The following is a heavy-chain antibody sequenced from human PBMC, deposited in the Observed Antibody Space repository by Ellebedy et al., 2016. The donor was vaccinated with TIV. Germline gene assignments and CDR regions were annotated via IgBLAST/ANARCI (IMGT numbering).Heavy chain of an antibody. CDR1: GYSISSGYY. CDR3: AREAGYYDNRAIDF. V-gene: IGHV4-38-2*02. CDR2: IYHSGTT. D-gene: IGHD3-9*01. J-gene: IGHJ4*02. Sequence: SETLSLXXTVSGYSISSGYYWGWIRQPPGKGLEWIGSIYHSGTTYYNPSLRSRVTISVDTSNNQFSLRLISVTAADTAVFYCAREAGYYDNRAIDFWGQGTLVTVSS.